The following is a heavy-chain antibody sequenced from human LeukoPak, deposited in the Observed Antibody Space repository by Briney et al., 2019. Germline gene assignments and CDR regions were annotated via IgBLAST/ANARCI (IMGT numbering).Heavy chain of an antibody. J-gene: IGHJ4*02. V-gene: IGHV3-9*01. CDR2: ISWNSGTI. CDR1: GFTFGDYA. CDR3: AKGHGVLTDYYINY. Sequence: GGSLRLSCAASGFTFGDYAMHWVRQAPGKGLEWVSGISWNSGTIDYADSVKGRFTISRDNAKNSLYLQMNNVRTEDTALYYCAKGHGVLTDYYINYWGQGTLVTVSS. D-gene: IGHD3-9*01.